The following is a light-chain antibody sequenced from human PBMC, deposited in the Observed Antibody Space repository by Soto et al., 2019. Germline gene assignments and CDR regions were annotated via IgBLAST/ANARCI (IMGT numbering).Light chain of an antibody. CDR2: MGS. J-gene: IGKJ4*01. CDR3: MQALQTPLT. CDR1: QSLLHSNGYNY. V-gene: IGKV2-28*01. Sequence: DIVMTQSPLSLPVTPGEPASISCRSSQSLLHSNGYNYLDWYLQKPGQSPQVLIYMGSNRASGVPDRFSGSGSGTDFTLKICRVEAEDVGVYYCMQALQTPLTFGGGTKVEIK.